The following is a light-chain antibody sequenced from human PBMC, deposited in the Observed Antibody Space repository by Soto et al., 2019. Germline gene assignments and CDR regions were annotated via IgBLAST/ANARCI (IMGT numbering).Light chain of an antibody. Sequence: QSVLAQPPSVSGAPGQRVTISCTGSSSNIGAGYDVHWYQQFPGTAPKLLIYAKTNRPSGVPDRFSGSWSGTAASLAITGLWAEDEADYYCQSYENSLSGVVFGGGTKLTVL. J-gene: IGLJ2*01. V-gene: IGLV1-40*01. CDR2: AKT. CDR1: SSNIGAGYD. CDR3: QSYENSLSGVV.